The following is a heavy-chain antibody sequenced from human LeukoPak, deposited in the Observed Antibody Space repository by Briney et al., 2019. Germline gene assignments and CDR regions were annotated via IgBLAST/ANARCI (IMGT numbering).Heavy chain of an antibody. J-gene: IGHJ4*02. Sequence: PSETLSLTCAVYGGSFSGYYWSWIRQPPGKGLEWIGEINHSGSTNYNPSLKSRVTISVDTSKNQFSLKLSSVTAADTAVYYCARSYYDYVYSDYWGQGTLVTVSS. CDR1: GGSFSGYY. CDR2: INHSGST. D-gene: IGHD3-16*01. V-gene: IGHV4-34*01. CDR3: ARSYYDYVYSDY.